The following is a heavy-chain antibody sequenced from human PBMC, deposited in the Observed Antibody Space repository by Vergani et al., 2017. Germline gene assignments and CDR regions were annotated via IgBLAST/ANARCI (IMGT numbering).Heavy chain of an antibody. CDR3: SYSSSWYSFDY. CDR2: INHSGST. CDR1: GGSFSGYY. Sequence: QVQLQQWGAGLLKPSETLSLTCAVYGGSFSGYYWSWIRQPPGKGLEWIGEINHSGSTNYNPSLKRRVTRSVDTSKNQFSLKLSSVTAADTAVYYCSYSSSWYSFDYWGQGTLVTVSS. V-gene: IGHV4-34*01. J-gene: IGHJ4*02. D-gene: IGHD6-13*01.